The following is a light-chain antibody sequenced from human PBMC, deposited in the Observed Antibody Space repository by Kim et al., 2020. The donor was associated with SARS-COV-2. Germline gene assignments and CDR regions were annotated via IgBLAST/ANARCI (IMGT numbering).Light chain of an antibody. CDR2: YDR. CDR3: QVWDSSSDHVV. CDR1: NIGSTS. V-gene: IGLV3-21*04. J-gene: IGLJ2*01. Sequence: SYELTQPPSVSVAPGETARLTCGGDNIGSTSVYWYRQMPGQAPLLVISYDRDRPAGIPARYSGSNSGNTATLTISRVEAGDEGDYYCQVWDSSSDHVVFGGGTKLTVL.